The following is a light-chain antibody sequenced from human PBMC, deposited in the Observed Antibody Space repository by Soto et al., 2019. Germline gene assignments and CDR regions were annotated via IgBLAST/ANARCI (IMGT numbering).Light chain of an antibody. CDR1: QNVGTY. CDR3: QQCSKWPMYT. J-gene: IGKJ2*01. Sequence: EIVLTQSPDTLSLSPGERATLSCRASQNVGTYLTWFQQKPGPAPRRLIYDASTRVSGVPARFSGSGSGTDFTLTISSLEPEDFAVYYCQQCSKWPMYTFGQGTKLEIK. V-gene: IGKV3-11*01. CDR2: DAS.